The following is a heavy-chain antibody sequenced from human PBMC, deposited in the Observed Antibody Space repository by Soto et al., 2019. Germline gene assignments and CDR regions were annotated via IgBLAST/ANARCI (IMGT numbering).Heavy chain of an antibody. V-gene: IGHV3-30*18. CDR3: AKDRLSYLHSGNYPGDV. D-gene: IGHD1-26*01. CDR2: ISYDGSNK. Sequence: GGSLRLSCAASGFTFSSYGMHWVRQAPGKGLEWVAVISYDGSNKYYADSVKGRFTISRDNSKNTLFLQMNSLRAEDTAVYYCAKDRLSYLHSGNYPGDVWGQGTLVTVSS. CDR1: GFTFSSYG. J-gene: IGHJ4*02.